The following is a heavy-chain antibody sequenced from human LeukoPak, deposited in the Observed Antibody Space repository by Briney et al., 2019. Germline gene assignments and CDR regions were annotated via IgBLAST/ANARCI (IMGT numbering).Heavy chain of an antibody. CDR2: ISSSSSYT. D-gene: IGHD5-12*01. V-gene: IGHV3-11*05. CDR3: AGGGYSGYDWVDY. J-gene: IGHJ4*02. Sequence: PGGSLRLSCAASGFTFSDYYMSWIRQAPGKGLEWVSYISSSSSYTNYADSVKGRFTISRDNAKNSLYLQMNSLRAEDTAVYYCAGGGYSGYDWVDYWGQGTLVTVSS. CDR1: GFTFSDYY.